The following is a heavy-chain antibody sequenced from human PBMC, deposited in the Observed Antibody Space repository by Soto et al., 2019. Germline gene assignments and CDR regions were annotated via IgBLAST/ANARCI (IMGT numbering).Heavy chain of an antibody. J-gene: IGHJ4*02. V-gene: IGHV4-30-4*01. CDR2: IYYSGST. Sequence: PSETLSLTCTVSGGSISSGDYYCSWMRQPPWKGLEWIGYIYYSGSTYYNPSLKSRVTISVDTSKNQFSLKLSSVTAADTAVYYCARAGRNFKYYYGSGSYYFDHWGQGTLCTVSS. CDR3: ARAGRNFKYYYGSGSYYFDH. CDR1: GGSISSGDYY. D-gene: IGHD3-10*01.